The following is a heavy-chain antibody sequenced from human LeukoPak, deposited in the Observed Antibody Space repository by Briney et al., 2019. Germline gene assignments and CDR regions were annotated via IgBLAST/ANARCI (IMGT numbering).Heavy chain of an antibody. J-gene: IGHJ4*02. D-gene: IGHD4-17*01. CDR1: GGSISSGDYY. CDR2: IYYSGST. CDR3: ARGGDYGDYGPGYYFDY. Sequence: SQTLSLTCTVSGGSISSGDYYWSWIRQPPGKGLEWIGYIYYSGSTYYNPSLKSRVTISVDTSKNQFSLKLSSVTAADTAVYYCARGGDYGDYGPGYYFDYWGQGTLVTVSS. V-gene: IGHV4-30-4*01.